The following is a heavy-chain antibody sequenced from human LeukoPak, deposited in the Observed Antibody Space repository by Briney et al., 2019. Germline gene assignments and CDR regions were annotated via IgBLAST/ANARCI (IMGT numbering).Heavy chain of an antibody. D-gene: IGHD5-18*01. CDR3: ARGNSDTAMVPYYYYYMDV. CDR1: GGTFSSYA. CDR2: IIPIFGTA. Sequence: SVKVSCKASGGTFSSYAISWVRQAPGQGLEWMGGIIPIFGTANYAQKFQGRVTITADKSTSTAYMELSSLRSEDTAVYYCARGNSDTAMVPYYYYYMDVWGKGTTVTISS. V-gene: IGHV1-69*06. J-gene: IGHJ6*03.